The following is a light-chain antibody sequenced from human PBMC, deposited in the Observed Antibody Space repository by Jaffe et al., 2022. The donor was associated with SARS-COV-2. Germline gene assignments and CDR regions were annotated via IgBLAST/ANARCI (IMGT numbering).Light chain of an antibody. J-gene: IGLJ2*01. Sequence: QSALTQPASVSGSPGQSITISCTGTSSDVGTYNYVSWYRQDPGKAPKFMIYEVSNRPSGVSDRFSGSKSGNTASLTISGLRAEDEADYYCSSYTTNSTVVFGGGTKLTVL. CDR3: SSYTTNSTVV. V-gene: IGLV2-14*01. CDR2: EVS. CDR1: SSDVGTYNY.